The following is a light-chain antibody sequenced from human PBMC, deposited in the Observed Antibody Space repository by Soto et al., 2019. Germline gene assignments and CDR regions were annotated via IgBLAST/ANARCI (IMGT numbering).Light chain of an antibody. CDR3: QQYDTSPIT. CDR2: GAS. J-gene: IGKJ5*01. V-gene: IGKV3-20*01. CDR1: QSVSSSF. Sequence: EIVLTQSPGTLSLSPGERATLSCRASQSVSSSFLAWYQQKPGQAPRLLIYGASSRATGIPDRFSGSGSGTDFTLTISRLEPEDFAAYYCQQYDTSPITFGQGTRLEIK.